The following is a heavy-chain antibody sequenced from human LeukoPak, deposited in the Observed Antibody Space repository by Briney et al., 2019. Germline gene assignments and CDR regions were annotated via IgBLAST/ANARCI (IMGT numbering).Heavy chain of an antibody. CDR1: GFTFSNFG. Sequence: PGGSLRLSCAASGFTFSNFGMHWVRQTPGKGLEWVAVIWFDGNNKYCADSVKGRFAISRDNSKNTLYLQMNSLRAEDAAVYYCAREGCSYGISGYYFSYWGQGTLVTVSS. D-gene: IGHD3-22*01. CDR2: IWFDGNNK. J-gene: IGHJ4*02. V-gene: IGHV3-33*01. CDR3: AREGCSYGISGYYFSY.